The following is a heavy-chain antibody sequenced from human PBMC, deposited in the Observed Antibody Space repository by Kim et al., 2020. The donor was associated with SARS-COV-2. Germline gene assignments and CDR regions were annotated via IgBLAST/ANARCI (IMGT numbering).Heavy chain of an antibody. CDR3: ARGLRVRHSGYDIFFGWRLGTYGMDV. J-gene: IGHJ6*02. D-gene: IGHD5-12*01. CDR2: INPNSGNT. Sequence: ASVKVSCKASGYTFTSYDINWVRQATGQGLERMGWINPNSGNTGYAQKFQGRVTMTRNTSISTAYMELSSLRSEDMAVYYCARGLRVRHSGYDIFFGWRLGTYGMDVWGQGTTVTVSS. V-gene: IGHV1-8*01. CDR1: GYTFTSYD.